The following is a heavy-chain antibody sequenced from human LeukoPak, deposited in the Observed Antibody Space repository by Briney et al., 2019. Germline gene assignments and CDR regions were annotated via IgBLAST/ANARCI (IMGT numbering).Heavy chain of an antibody. CDR2: ISGSGGTI. J-gene: IGHJ4*02. D-gene: IGHD3-22*01. V-gene: IGHV3-48*03. CDR1: GFTFSSYE. CDR3: ARPHYYYDSSGFFY. Sequence: GGSLRLSCAASGFTFSSYEMNWVRQAPGKGLEWVSYISGSGGTIYYADSVKGRFTISSDNAKNSLYLQMYSLRAEDTAVYYCARPHYYYDSSGFFYWGEGSLVTVSS.